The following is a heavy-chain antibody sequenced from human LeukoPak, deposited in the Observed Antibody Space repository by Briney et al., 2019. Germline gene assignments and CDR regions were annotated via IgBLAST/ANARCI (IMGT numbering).Heavy chain of an antibody. V-gene: IGHV3-66*01. Sequence: GGSLRLSCAASGFTFSNYAMNWVRQAPGKGLEWVSVIYSGGSTYYADSVKGRFTISRDNSKNTLYLQMNSLRAEDTAVYYCARGPSDFYFDYWGQGTLVTVSS. CDR2: IYSGGST. D-gene: IGHD2-21*02. CDR1: GFTFSNYA. CDR3: ARGPSDFYFDY. J-gene: IGHJ4*02.